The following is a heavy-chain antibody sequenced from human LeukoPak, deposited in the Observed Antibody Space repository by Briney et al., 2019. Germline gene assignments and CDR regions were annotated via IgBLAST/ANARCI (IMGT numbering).Heavy chain of an antibody. D-gene: IGHD5-12*01. V-gene: IGHV3-48*03. Sequence: GGSLRLSCAASGFTFSSYAMNWVRQAPGKGLEWVSYISSSGSTIYYADSVKGRFTISRDNAKNSLYLQMNSLRAEDTAVYYCAREILATVDYWGQGTLVTVSS. CDR2: ISSSGSTI. CDR1: GFTFSSYA. J-gene: IGHJ4*02. CDR3: AREILATVDY.